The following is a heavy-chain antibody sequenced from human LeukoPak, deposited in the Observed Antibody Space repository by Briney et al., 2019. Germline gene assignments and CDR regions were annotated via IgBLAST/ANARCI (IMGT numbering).Heavy chain of an antibody. J-gene: IGHJ5*02. CDR2: ISSSSSYI. CDR3: AREGIAARLVGGWFDP. D-gene: IGHD6-6*01. CDR1: GFTFSSYS. V-gene: IGHV3-21*01. Sequence: PGGSLRLSCAASGFTFSSYSMNWVRQAPGKGLEWVSSISSSSSYIHYADSVKGRFTISRDNAKNSLYLQMNSLRAEDTAVYYCAREGIAARLVGGWFDPWGQGTLVTVSS.